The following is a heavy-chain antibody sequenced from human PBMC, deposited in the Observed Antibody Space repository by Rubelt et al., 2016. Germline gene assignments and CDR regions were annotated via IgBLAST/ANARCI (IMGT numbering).Heavy chain of an antibody. J-gene: IGHJ2*01. CDR2: IYHSGST. D-gene: IGHD4-23*01. CDR3: ASVVRWSWHFDL. V-gene: IGHV4-38-2*02. CDR1: GYSISSGYY. Sequence: QVQLQESGTGLVKPSETLSLTCTVSGYSISSGYYWGWIRQPPGKGLEYIGSIYHSGSTYYNSSLKSRLTMSVDTSKNRFSRKLNSVSAADTAVYYCASVVRWSWHFDLWGRGTLVTVSS.